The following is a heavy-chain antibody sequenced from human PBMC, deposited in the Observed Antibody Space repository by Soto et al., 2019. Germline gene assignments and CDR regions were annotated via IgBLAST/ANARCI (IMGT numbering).Heavy chain of an antibody. CDR3: ARGGGPYVWFNEF. Sequence: QGQLVQSGPEVKKPGSSVKVSWKDSGGLFSSFAISWVRQAPGQGLEWLGGIIPVFGTTEYAEKFQGRVTITADESTNTAHMDLSSLTSGDTAMYYCARGGGPYVWFNEFWGQGTLVSVSS. CDR1: GGLFSSFA. CDR2: IIPVFGTT. D-gene: IGHD3-16*01. J-gene: IGHJ4*02. V-gene: IGHV1-69*01.